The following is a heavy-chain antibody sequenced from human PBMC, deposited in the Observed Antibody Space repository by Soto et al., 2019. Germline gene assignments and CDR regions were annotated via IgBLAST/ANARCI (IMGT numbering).Heavy chain of an antibody. J-gene: IGHJ4*01. V-gene: IGHV3-15*07. CDR1: GFAFNNAW. CDR3: TTDSYSPIVEVRFDY. D-gene: IGHD1-26*01. CDR2: IKTKALGGTT. Sequence: GGSLRLSCAASGFAFNNAWINWVRKDPGKGLEWVGRIKTKALGGTTDFAAPVRGRFAITRDDSRNMVYMQMNTLNTEDTAVYYCTTDSYSPIVEVRFDYWGHGTLVTVSS.